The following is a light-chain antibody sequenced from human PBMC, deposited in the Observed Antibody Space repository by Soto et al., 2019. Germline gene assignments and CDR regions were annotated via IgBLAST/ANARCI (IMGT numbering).Light chain of an antibody. CDR3: LQHKASPWT. CDR1: QDISNS. Sequence: DIQMTQSPSAMSASVGDRVTITCRASQDISNSLAWLQQRPGKVPKRLIYPAPSLQSGVPSRFSGSRSGTEFTLTISSLQPEDFATYYCLQHKASPWTFGQGTK. V-gene: IGKV1-17*03. J-gene: IGKJ1*01. CDR2: PAP.